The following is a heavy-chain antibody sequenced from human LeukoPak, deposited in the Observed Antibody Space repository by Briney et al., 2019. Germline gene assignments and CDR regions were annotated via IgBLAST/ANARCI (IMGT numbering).Heavy chain of an antibody. J-gene: IGHJ4*02. Sequence: GGSLRLACAAAGINFRSSGMHWVRQAPGKGLEWVTFIQNDGSDKSYAASVQGRFTISRDNSKNTVYLHMNSLRADDTALYYCAREGGRAAPGRFDYWGQGTLVTVSS. CDR1: GINFRSSG. V-gene: IGHV3-30*02. CDR2: IQNDGSDK. CDR3: AREGGRAAPGRFDY. D-gene: IGHD6-13*01.